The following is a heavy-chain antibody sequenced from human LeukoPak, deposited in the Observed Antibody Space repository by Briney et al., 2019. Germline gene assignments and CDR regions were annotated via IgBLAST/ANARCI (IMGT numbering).Heavy chain of an antibody. CDR3: ASTYYYGSGSYLSWFDP. V-gene: IGHV4-61*02. Sequence: SQTLSLTCTVSGGSISSGSYYWSWIRQPAGKGLEWIGRIYTSGSTNYNPSLKSRVTISVDTSKNQFSLKLSSVTAADTAVYYCASTYYYGSGSYLSWFDPWGQGTLVTVSS. D-gene: IGHD3-10*01. CDR1: GGSISSGSYY. J-gene: IGHJ5*02. CDR2: IYTSGST.